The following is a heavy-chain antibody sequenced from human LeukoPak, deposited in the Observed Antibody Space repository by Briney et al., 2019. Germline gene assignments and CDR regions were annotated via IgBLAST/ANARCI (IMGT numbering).Heavy chain of an antibody. Sequence: SETLSLTCTVSGGSISNTNYYWDWIRQPPGKGLEWIGSIYYSGNTYYNPSLKSRVTMSVDTSKSQFSLKMGSVTAADTAVYYCARRLHDGGGHHYFDYWGQGTLVTVSS. CDR3: ARRLHDGGGHHYFDY. CDR2: IYYSGNT. V-gene: IGHV4-39*01. J-gene: IGHJ4*02. D-gene: IGHD3-22*01. CDR1: GGSISNTNYY.